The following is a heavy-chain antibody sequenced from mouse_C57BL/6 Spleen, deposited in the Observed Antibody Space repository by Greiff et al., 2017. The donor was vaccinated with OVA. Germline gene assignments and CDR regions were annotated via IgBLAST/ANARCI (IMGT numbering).Heavy chain of an antibody. Sequence: QVQLQQPGAELVKPGASVKVSCKASGYTFTSYWMHWVKQRPGQGLEWIGRIHPSDSDTNYNQKFKGKATLTVDKSSSTAYMQLSSLTSEDSAGDYGARITTVVGGYFDVWGTGTTVTVSS. D-gene: IGHD1-1*01. CDR1: GYTFTSYW. J-gene: IGHJ1*03. CDR3: ARITTVVGGYFDV. V-gene: IGHV1-74*01. CDR2: IHPSDSDT.